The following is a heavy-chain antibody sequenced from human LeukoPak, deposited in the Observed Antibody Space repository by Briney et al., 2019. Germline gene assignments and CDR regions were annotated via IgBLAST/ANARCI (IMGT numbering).Heavy chain of an antibody. J-gene: IGHJ6*03. Sequence: SETLSLTCTVSGGSISSSSYYWGWIRQPPGKGLEWIGSIYYSGSTYYNPSLKSRVTISVDTSKNQFSLKLSSVTAADTAVYYCARVGGLYSSGWDLGYYYYYMDVWGKGTTVTVSS. CDR3: ARVGGLYSSGWDLGYYYYYMDV. V-gene: IGHV4-39*07. CDR1: GGSISSSSYY. CDR2: IYYSGST. D-gene: IGHD6-19*01.